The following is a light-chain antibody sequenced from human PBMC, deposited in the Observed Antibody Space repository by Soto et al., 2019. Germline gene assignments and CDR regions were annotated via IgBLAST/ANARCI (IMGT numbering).Light chain of an antibody. Sequence: EIVLTQSPATLSLSPGKRATLSCRASQSVSSYLAWYQQKPGQAPRLLIYDASNRATGIPDRFSGSGSGTDFTLTISSLEPEDFAVYYCQQRSNWPLTFGGGTKVEIK. CDR2: DAS. V-gene: IGKV3-11*01. CDR1: QSVSSY. J-gene: IGKJ4*01. CDR3: QQRSNWPLT.